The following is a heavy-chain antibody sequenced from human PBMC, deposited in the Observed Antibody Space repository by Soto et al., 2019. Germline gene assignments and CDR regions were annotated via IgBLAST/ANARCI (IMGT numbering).Heavy chain of an antibody. CDR3: ARDGHGMDV. Sequence: LSLTCTVSGGSVSTGSYDWSWIRQPPGKGLEWIGKIFFTGSAHYNPSLRNRVTMSVDTSKDQFSLTLTSVTAADTAVYYCARDGHGMDVWGQGTTVTSP. CDR1: GGSVSTGSYD. CDR2: IFFTGSA. V-gene: IGHV4-61*01. J-gene: IGHJ6*02.